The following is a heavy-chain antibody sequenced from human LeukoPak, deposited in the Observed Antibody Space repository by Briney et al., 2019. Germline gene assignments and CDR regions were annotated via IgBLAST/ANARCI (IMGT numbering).Heavy chain of an antibody. CDR1: GFTFSSSV. V-gene: IGHV3-23*01. CDR3: VATAPLEY. D-gene: IGHD1-1*01. Sequence: PGGSLRLSCAASGFTFSSSVMNWVRQAPGKGLEWVSSIFDSGGDTYYANSVKGRFTISRDNSKNTVSLQMNSLRDEDTALYYCVATAPLEYWGQGTLVIVSS. CDR2: IFDSGGDT. J-gene: IGHJ4*02.